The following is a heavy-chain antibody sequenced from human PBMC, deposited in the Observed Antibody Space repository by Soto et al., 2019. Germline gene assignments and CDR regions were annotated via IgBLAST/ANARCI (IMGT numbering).Heavy chain of an antibody. CDR1: GFTFGDYA. CDR2: IRSKAYGGTT. CDR3: TRGKNYYGSWSYYNEGYYYYMDV. V-gene: IGHV3-49*03. Sequence: GGSLRLSCTASGFTFGDYAMSWFRQAPGKGLEWVGFIRSKAYGGTTEYAASVKGKFTIPRDDSKGIAYLQMNSLKTEDKAVYYCTRGKNYYGSWSYYNEGYYYYMDVWGKGTTVTVSS. D-gene: IGHD3-10*01. J-gene: IGHJ6*03.